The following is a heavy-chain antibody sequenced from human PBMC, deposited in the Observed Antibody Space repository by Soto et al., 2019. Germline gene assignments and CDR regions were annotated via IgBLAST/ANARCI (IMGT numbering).Heavy chain of an antibody. CDR1: GYTFTSYH. D-gene: IGHD3-22*01. J-gene: IGHJ4*02. CDR3: AKTSTMIVVVKGPYFDY. V-gene: IGHV1-46*01. CDR2: INPSGGST. Sequence: GASVKVSCKASGYTFTSYHMHWVRQAPGQGLEWMGIINPSGGSTSYAQKFQGRVTMTRDTSTSTVYMELSSLRSEDTAVYYCAKTSTMIVVVKGPYFDYWGQGTLVTVSS.